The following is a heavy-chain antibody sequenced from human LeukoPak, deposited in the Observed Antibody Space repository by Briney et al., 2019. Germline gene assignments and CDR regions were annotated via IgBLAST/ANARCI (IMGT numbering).Heavy chain of an antibody. J-gene: IGHJ3*02. D-gene: IGHD3-3*01. V-gene: IGHV3-9*03. CDR2: ISWNIGGI. CDR1: GFTFDDYA. Sequence: GRSLRLSCAASGFTFDDYAMHWVRQAPGKGREGVSRISWNIGGIGYADSVKGRFTISRDNAKNSLYLQMNSLRAEDMDLYYCAKDSSSGTIFGVVIADAFDIWGQGTMVTVSS. CDR3: AKDSSSGTIFGVVIADAFDI.